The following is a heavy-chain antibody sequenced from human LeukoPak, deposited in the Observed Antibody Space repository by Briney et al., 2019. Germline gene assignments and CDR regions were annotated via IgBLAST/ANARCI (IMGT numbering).Heavy chain of an antibody. D-gene: IGHD6-13*01. V-gene: IGHV1-18*01. J-gene: IGHJ6*03. Sequence: ASVKVSCKASGYTFTRYGLIWVRQAPGQGLEWMGWISGYNGHTNYAQKLQGRVTMTTDTSTSTAYMELSRLRSDDTAVYYCARDIAAAGIAHYYMDVWGKGTTVTVSS. CDR1: GYTFTRYG. CDR3: ARDIAAAGIAHYYMDV. CDR2: ISGYNGHT.